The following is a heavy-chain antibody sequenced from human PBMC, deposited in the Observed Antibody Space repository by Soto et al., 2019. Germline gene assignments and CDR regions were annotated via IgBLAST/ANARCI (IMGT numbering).Heavy chain of an antibody. CDR2: ISAYNGST. J-gene: IGHJ4*02. V-gene: IGHV1-18*04. D-gene: IGHD7-27*01. CDR3: ARANWDFDY. CDR1: GYTFTSYG. Sequence: SVNSGCKASGYTFTSYGIRWLRQAPGQGLEWMGWISAYNGSTSYAQKFQGRVTMTRDTSTSTVYMELSSLRSEDTAVYYCARANWDFDYWGQGTLVTVSS.